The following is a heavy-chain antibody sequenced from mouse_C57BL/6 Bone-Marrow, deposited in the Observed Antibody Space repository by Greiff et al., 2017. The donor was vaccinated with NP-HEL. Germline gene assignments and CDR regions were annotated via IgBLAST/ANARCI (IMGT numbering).Heavy chain of an antibody. J-gene: IGHJ2*01. Sequence: EVQRVESGGGLVQPGGSLKLSCAASGFTFSDYGMAWVRQAPRKGPEWVAFISNLAYSIYYADTVTGRFTITRENAKNTPYLEMNSLRSEDTAMYYCARQGYYGSTPYYVDFGGQGTTITVSA. CDR2: ISNLAYSI. CDR3: ARQGYYGSTPYYVDF. D-gene: IGHD1-1*01. CDR1: GFTFSDYG. V-gene: IGHV5-15*01.